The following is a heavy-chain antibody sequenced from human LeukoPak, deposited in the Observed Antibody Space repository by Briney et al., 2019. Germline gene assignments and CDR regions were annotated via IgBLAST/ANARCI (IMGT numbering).Heavy chain of an antibody. D-gene: IGHD4/OR15-4a*01. J-gene: IGHJ5*02. CDR2: INHSGST. V-gene: IGHV4-34*01. CDR1: GGSFSGYY. CDR3: ARSPVGAKFWFDP. Sequence: PSGTLSLTCAVYGGSFSGYYWSWIRQPPGKGLEWIGEINHSGSTNYNPSPKSRVTISVATSKNQFSLKLTSVTAADTAVYYCARSPVGAKFWFDPWGQGNLVTVSS.